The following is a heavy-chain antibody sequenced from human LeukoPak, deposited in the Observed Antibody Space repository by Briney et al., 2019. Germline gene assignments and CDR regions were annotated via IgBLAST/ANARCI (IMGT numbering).Heavy chain of an antibody. CDR1: GYTFTSCY. D-gene: IGHD3-22*01. V-gene: IGHV1-46*01. CDR2: INPSGGST. Sequence: ASVKVSCKASGYTFTSCYMHWVRQAPGQGLEWMGIINPSGGSTSYAQKFQGRVTMTRDTSTSTVYMELSSLRSEDTAVYYCAISLLGWYFDLWGRGTLVTVSS. CDR3: AISLLGWYFDL. J-gene: IGHJ2*01.